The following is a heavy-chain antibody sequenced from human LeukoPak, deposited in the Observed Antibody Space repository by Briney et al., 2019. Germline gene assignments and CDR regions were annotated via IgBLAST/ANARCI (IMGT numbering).Heavy chain of an antibody. CDR2: IYYSGST. J-gene: IGHJ4*02. CDR3: ARILYSSSWYYFDY. D-gene: IGHD6-13*01. Sequence: PSETLSLTCTVSGGSISSYNWSWIRQPPGKGLEWIGYIYYSGSTNYNPSLKSRVTISVDTSKNQFSLKLSSVTDADTAVYYCARILYSSSWYYFDYWGQGTLVTVSS. V-gene: IGHV4-59*01. CDR1: GGSISSYN.